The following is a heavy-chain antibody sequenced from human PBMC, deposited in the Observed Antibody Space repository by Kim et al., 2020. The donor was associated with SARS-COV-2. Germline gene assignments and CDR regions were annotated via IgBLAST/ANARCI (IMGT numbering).Heavy chain of an antibody. V-gene: IGHV4-39*07. CDR1: GGSISSSSYY. CDR2: IYYSGST. D-gene: IGHD1-26*01. CDR3: ASLSRELAVDY. J-gene: IGHJ4*02. Sequence: SETLSLTCTVSGGSISSSSYYWGWIRQPPGKGLEWIGSIYYSGSTYYNPSLKSRVTISVDTSKNQFSLKLSSVTAADTAVYYCASLSRELAVDYWGQGTLVTVSS.